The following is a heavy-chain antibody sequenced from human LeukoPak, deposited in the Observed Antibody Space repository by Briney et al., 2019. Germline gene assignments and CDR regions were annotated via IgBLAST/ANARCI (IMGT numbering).Heavy chain of an antibody. V-gene: IGHV1-3*03. D-gene: IGHD3-10*02. Sequence: ASVKVSCKASGYTFTSYAMHWVRQAPGQRLEWMGWINAGNGNTKYSQEFQGRVTITRDTSASTAYMELSSLRSEDMALYYCAELGITMIGGVWGKGTTVTISS. CDR1: GYTFTSYA. CDR2: INAGNGNT. CDR3: AELGITMIGGV. J-gene: IGHJ6*04.